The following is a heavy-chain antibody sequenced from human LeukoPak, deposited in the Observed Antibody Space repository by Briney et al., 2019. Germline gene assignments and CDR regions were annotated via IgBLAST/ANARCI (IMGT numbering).Heavy chain of an antibody. V-gene: IGHV3-7*01. CDR3: ARDKAVTTELTQYFQH. CDR1: GFTFSSYW. J-gene: IGHJ1*01. Sequence: GGSLRLSCAASGFTFSSYWMSWVRQAPGKGLEWVANIKQDRSEKYYVDSVKGRFTISRDNAKNSLYLQMNSLRAEDTAVYYCARDKAVTTELTQYFQHWGQGTLVTVSS. D-gene: IGHD4-11*01. CDR2: IKQDRSEK.